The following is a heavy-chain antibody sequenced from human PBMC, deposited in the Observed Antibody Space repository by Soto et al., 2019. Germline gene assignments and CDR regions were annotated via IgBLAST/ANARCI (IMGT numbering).Heavy chain of an antibody. V-gene: IGHV5-51*01. CDR2: IYPGDSDT. D-gene: IGHD3-3*01. CDR3: ATRGPNYDFWSGYTEPFDY. J-gene: IGHJ4*02. CDR1: GYRFTSYW. Sequence: PGESLKISCQGSGYRFTSYWIGWVRQMPGKGLEWMGIIYPGDSDTRYSPSFQGQVTISADKSISTAYLQWSSLKASDTAMYYCATRGPNYDFWSGYTEPFDYWGQGTLVTVSS.